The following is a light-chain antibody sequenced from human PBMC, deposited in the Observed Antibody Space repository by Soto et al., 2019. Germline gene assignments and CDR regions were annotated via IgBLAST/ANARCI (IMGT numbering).Light chain of an antibody. J-gene: IGLJ2*01. CDR1: SSDVGGYNY. CDR2: DVS. Sequence: QSVLTQPASVSGSPGQSITISCTGTSSDVGGYNYVSWYQQHPGKAPKLMIYDVSNRPSGVSNRFSGSKSGNTASLTISGLQAEDEADYYCSSYTISSTQVVFGGGTQLTVL. CDR3: SSYTISSTQVV. V-gene: IGLV2-14*01.